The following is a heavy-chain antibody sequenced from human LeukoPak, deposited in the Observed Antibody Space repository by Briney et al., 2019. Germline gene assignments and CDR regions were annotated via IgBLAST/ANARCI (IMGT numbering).Heavy chain of an antibody. CDR2: ISGSGGST. J-gene: IGHJ4*02. CDR1: GFTFSSYA. CDR3: AKDRSCTNDICHGDFDY. D-gene: IGHD2-8*01. Sequence: GGSLRLSCAPSGFTFSSYAVSWVRQAPGKGLEWVGSISGSGGSTYSADSVNGRFTISRDNSKNTLYLQMNSLRAEDTALYCCAKDRSCTNDICHGDFDYWGQGTLVTVSS. V-gene: IGHV3-23*01.